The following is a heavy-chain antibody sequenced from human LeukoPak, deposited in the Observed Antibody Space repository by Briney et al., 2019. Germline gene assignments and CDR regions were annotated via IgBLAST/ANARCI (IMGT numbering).Heavy chain of an antibody. J-gene: IGHJ4*02. V-gene: IGHV3-30-3*01. CDR3: AREIGLDYFDY. CDR2: ISYDGSNK. Sequence: GRSLRLSCAASGFTFSSYAMHWVRQAPGKGLEWVAVISYDGSNKYYADSVKGRFTNSRDNSKNTLYLQMNSLRAEDTAVYYCAREIGLDYFDYWGQGTLVTVSS. D-gene: IGHD3-16*01. CDR1: GFTFSSYA.